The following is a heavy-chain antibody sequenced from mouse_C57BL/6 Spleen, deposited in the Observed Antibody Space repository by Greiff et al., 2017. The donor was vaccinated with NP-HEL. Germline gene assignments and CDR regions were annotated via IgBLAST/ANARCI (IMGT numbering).Heavy chain of an antibody. CDR2: IRSKSNNYAT. CDR1: GFSFNTYA. D-gene: IGHD1-1*01. J-gene: IGHJ4*01. V-gene: IGHV10-1*01. CDR3: VRQGYGSISYAMDY. Sequence: EVKLVESGGGLVQPKGSLKLSCAASGFSFNTYAMNWVRQAPGKGVEWVARIRSKSNNYATYYADSVKDRFTISRDESESMLYLQMNNLKTADTAMYYCVRQGYGSISYAMDYWGQGTSVTVSS.